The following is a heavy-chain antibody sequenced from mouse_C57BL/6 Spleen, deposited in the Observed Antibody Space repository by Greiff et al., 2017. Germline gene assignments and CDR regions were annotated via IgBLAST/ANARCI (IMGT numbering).Heavy chain of an antibody. Sequence: QFQLQQPGAELVKPGASVKMSCKASGYTFTSYWITWVKQRPGQGLEWIGDIYPGSGSTNYNEKFKSKATLTVATSSNTAYMQLSRLTSEDSAVFYCARKGDYEDAMDYWGQETSVTVSS. V-gene: IGHV1-55*01. D-gene: IGHD2-4*01. CDR2: IYPGSGST. J-gene: IGHJ4*01. CDR3: ARKGDYEDAMDY. CDR1: GYTFTSYW.